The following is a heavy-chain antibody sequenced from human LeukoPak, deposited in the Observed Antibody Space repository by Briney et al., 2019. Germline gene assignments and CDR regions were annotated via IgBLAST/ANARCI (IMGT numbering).Heavy chain of an antibody. J-gene: IGHJ6*02. V-gene: IGHV3-15*04. CDR3: TTDEDWNYARRDV. Sequence: GGSLRLSCAASGFTFNYAWMSWVRQVPGKGLEWVGQTVSEIDGGTTDYATPVKGRFTISRDDSKSTLYLQVNSLKIEDTAVYYCTTDEDWNYARRDVWGQGATVIVSS. D-gene: IGHD1-7*01. CDR1: GFTFNYAW. CDR2: TVSEIDGGTT.